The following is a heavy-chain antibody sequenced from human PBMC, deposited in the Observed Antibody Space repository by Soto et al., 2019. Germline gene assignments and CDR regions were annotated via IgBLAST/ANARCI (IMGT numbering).Heavy chain of an antibody. CDR2: ISASGGTT. CDR3: AHIYIRVNNSFDI. J-gene: IGHJ3*02. CDR1: GITFSSSA. Sequence: EVQLLESGGGLVQPGGSLRLSCAASGITFSSSAMNWVRQAPGKGLEWISGISASGGTTYYADSVKGRFTISRDKSQKTLYMQLNSLRDEDTAVYYCAHIYIRVNNSFDIRGQWTMVTVSS. D-gene: IGHD2-2*02. V-gene: IGHV3-23*01.